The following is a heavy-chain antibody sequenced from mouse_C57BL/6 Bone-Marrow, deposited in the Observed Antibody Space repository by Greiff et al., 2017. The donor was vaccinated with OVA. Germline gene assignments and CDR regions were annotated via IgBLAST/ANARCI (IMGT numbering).Heavy chain of an antibody. J-gene: IGHJ2*01. D-gene: IGHD2-3*01. CDR2: IYPGDGDT. CDR3: ARKEDDGTRDYFYY. CDR1: GYAFSSSW. V-gene: IGHV1-82*01. Sequence: VQLLESGPELVKPGASVKISCKASGYAFSSSWMNWVQQGPGKGLEWIGRIYPGDGDTNYNGKFKGKATLTADKSSSTSYMQLSSLTSEDSAVYFCARKEDDGTRDYFYYWGQGTTLTVSS.